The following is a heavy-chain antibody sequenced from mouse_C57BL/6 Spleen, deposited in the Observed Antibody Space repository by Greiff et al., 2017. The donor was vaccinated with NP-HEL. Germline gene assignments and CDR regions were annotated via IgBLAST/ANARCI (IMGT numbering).Heavy chain of an antibody. CDR1: GYTFTSYW. CDR2: INPSSGYN. CDR3: ARRGNPLLLSYFDV. D-gene: IGHD2-1*01. J-gene: IGHJ1*03. Sequence: VMLVESGAELAKPGASVKLSCKASGYTFTSYWMHWVKQRPGQGLEWIGYINPSSGYNKYNQKFKDTATLTADKSSITAYMQLSSLTYEDSSVYYCARRGNPLLLSYFDVWGTGTTVTVSS. V-gene: IGHV1-7*01.